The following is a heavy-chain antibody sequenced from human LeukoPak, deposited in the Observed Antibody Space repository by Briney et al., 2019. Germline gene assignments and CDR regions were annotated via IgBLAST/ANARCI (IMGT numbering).Heavy chain of an antibody. Sequence: GGSLRLSCAASGFTFSSYGMHWVRQAPGKGLEWVAVIWYDGSNKYYADSVKGRFTISRDNSKNTLYLQMNSLRAEDTAVYYCARETEQIWFGELLYHYYYYMDVWGKGTTVTVSS. J-gene: IGHJ6*03. V-gene: IGHV3-33*01. CDR1: GFTFSSYG. D-gene: IGHD3-10*01. CDR2: IWYDGSNK. CDR3: ARETEQIWFGELLYHYYYYMDV.